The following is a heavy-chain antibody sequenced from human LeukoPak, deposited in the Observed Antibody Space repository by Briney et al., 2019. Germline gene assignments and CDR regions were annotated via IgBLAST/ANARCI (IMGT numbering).Heavy chain of an antibody. D-gene: IGHD2-2*01. CDR1: GFTFSDYY. CDR2: TRNKANGYTT. Sequence: GGSLRLSCATSGFTFSDYYMDWVRQAPGKGLEWVGRTRNKANGYTTYYAASVKGRFTISRDDSKNSVYLHMNSLKTEDTAVYYCARGYCSSTSCRYAPDYWGQGTLVTASS. J-gene: IGHJ4*02. V-gene: IGHV3-72*01. CDR3: ARGYCSSTSCRYAPDY.